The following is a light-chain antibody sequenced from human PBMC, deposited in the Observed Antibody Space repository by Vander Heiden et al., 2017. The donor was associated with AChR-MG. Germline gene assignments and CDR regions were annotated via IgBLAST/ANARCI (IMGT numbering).Light chain of an antibody. J-gene: IGKJ4*01. CDR1: QSVSSY. V-gene: IGKV3-11*01. CDR2: DAS. Sequence: EIVLTPSPATLSLSPGERATLSCRASQSVSSYLAWYQQNPGQAPRLLIYDASNRATGIPARFSGSGSGTDFTLTISSLEPEDFAVYYCQQRSNFLTFGGGTKVEIK. CDR3: QQRSNFLT.